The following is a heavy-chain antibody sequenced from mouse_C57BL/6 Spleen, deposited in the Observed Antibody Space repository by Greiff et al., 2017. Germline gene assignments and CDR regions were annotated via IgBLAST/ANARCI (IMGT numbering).Heavy chain of an antibody. Sequence: DVMLVESGEGLVKPGGSLKLSCAASGFTFSSYAMSWVRQTPEKRLEWVAYISSGGDYIYYADTVKGRFTISRDNARNTLYLQMSSLKSEDTAIYYCTRGGDAMDYWGQGTAVTVSS. V-gene: IGHV5-9-1*02. CDR2: ISSGGDYI. CDR3: TRGGDAMDY. CDR1: GFTFSSYA. J-gene: IGHJ4*01.